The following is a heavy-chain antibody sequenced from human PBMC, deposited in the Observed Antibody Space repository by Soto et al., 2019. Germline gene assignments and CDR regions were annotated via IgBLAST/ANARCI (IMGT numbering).Heavy chain of an antibody. D-gene: IGHD6-6*01. CDR1: GYSFTSYW. Sequence: EVQLVQSGAEVKKPGESLKISCKGSGYSFTSYWIGWVRQMPGKGLEWMGIIYPGDSDTRYSPSFQGQVTISADKSISTAYLQWSSLKASDTAMYYCARHLTFNRQLWGWFDPWGQGTLVTVSS. CDR3: ARHLTFNRQLWGWFDP. J-gene: IGHJ5*02. CDR2: IYPGDSDT. V-gene: IGHV5-51*01.